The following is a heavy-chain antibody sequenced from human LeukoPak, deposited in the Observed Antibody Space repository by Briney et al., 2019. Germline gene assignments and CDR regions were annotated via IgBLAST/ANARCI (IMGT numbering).Heavy chain of an antibody. CDR2: INHSGST. V-gene: IGHV4-34*01. CDR3: ARSNWGADFDY. J-gene: IGHJ4*02. D-gene: IGHD7-27*01. Sequence: SETLSLTCTVSGGSISSYYWSWIRQPPGKGLEWIGEINHSGSTNYNPSLKSRVTISVDTSKNQFSLKLSSVTAADTAVYYCARSNWGADFDYWGQGTLVTVSS. CDR1: GGSISSYY.